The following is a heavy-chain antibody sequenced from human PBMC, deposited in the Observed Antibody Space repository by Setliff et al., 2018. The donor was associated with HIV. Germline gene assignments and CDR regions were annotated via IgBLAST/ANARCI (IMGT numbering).Heavy chain of an antibody. D-gene: IGHD3-10*01. J-gene: IGHJ6*03. CDR3: ASLDGSESPYIYYYYMDV. V-gene: IGHV4-39*01. CDR1: GGSISTSRYY. Sequence: SETLSLTCTVSGGSISTSRYYWGWIRQPPGKGLEWIGSINYRGNTYYNPYLKRRAAISVDTSKNKISLKLSSVTAADTAVYYCASLDGSESPYIYYYYMDVWGKGTAVTVSS. CDR2: INYRGNT.